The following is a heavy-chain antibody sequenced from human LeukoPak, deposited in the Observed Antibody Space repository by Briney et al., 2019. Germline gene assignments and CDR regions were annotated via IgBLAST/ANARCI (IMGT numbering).Heavy chain of an antibody. Sequence: GKSLRLSCAASGFTFSAYGIHWVRQAPGKGLEWVAVVSSDGGTKYYADSVKGRFTISGDNSRNTMYLQMDSLRAEDTAVYYCAKEYDSGGYGANFDYWGQGTLVTVSS. CDR2: VSSDGGTK. CDR3: AKEYDSGGYGANFDY. D-gene: IGHD3-10*01. V-gene: IGHV3-30*18. CDR1: GFTFSAYG. J-gene: IGHJ4*02.